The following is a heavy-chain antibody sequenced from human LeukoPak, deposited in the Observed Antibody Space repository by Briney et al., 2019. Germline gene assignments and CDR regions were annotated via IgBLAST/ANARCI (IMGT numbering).Heavy chain of an antibody. CDR1: GGSISSGGYY. Sequence: SQTLSLTCTVSGGSISSGGYYWGWIRQPPGKGLEWIGSIYYSGSTYYNPSLKSRVTISVDTSKNQFSLKLSSVTAADTAVYYCARGQYQLFHNWYDPWGQGTLVTVSS. D-gene: IGHD2-2*01. J-gene: IGHJ5*02. CDR2: IYYSGST. V-gene: IGHV4-39*07. CDR3: ARGQYQLFHNWYDP.